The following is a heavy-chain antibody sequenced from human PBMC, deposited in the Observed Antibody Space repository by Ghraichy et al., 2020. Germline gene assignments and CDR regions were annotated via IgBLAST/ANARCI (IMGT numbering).Heavy chain of an antibody. J-gene: IGHJ4*02. Sequence: GGSLRLSCAASGFTFSSYGMHWVRQAPGKGLEWVAFIRYDGSNKYYADSVKGRFTISRDNSKNTLYLQMNSLRAEDTAVYYCANLAASARPDRFPRFDDYWGQGTLVTVSS. CDR1: GFTFSSYG. CDR3: ANLAASARPDRFPRFDDY. D-gene: IGHD6-6*01. V-gene: IGHV3-30*02. CDR2: IRYDGSNK.